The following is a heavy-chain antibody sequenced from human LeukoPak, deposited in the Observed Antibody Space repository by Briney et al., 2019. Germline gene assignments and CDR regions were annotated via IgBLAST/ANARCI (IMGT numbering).Heavy chain of an antibody. D-gene: IGHD4-23*01. CDR3: ARGFLSSEVVTPEAGSGWFDP. V-gene: IGHV4-34*01. CDR2: INHSGST. J-gene: IGHJ5*02. CDR1: GGSFSGYY. Sequence: SETLSLTCAVYGGSFSGYYWSWIRQPPGKGLEWIGEINHSGSTNYSPSLKSRVTISVDTSKNQFSLKLSSVTAADTAVYYCARGFLSSEVVTPEAGSGWFDPWGQGTLVTVSS.